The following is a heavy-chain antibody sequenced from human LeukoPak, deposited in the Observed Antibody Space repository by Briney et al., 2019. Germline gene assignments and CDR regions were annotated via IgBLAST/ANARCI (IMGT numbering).Heavy chain of an antibody. J-gene: IGHJ6*03. D-gene: IGHD2-2*02. V-gene: IGHV3-23*01. Sequence: GGSLRLXCAASGFTFSSYAMSWVRQAPGKGLDWVSAISGSGGSTYYADSVKGRSTISRDNSKNTLYLQMNSLRAEDTAVYYCAKDIVYCSSTSCYRATYYYYMDVWGTGTTVTASS. CDR1: GFTFSSYA. CDR3: AKDIVYCSSTSCYRATYYYYMDV. CDR2: ISGSGGST.